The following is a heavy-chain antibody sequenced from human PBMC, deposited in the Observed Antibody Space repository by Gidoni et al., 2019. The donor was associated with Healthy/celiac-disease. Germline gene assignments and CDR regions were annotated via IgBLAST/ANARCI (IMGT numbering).Heavy chain of an antibody. V-gene: IGHV1-69*06. D-gene: IGHD5-18*01. Sequence: QVQLVQSGAEVKKPGSSVKVSCKASGGTFSSYAISWVRQAPGQGLEWMGGIIPIFGTANDAQKFQGRVTITADKSTSTAYMELSSLRSEDTAVYYCARDQDTAMVNYYYGMDVWGQGTTVTVSS. CDR1: GGTFSSYA. J-gene: IGHJ6*02. CDR2: IIPIFGTA. CDR3: ARDQDTAMVNYYYGMDV.